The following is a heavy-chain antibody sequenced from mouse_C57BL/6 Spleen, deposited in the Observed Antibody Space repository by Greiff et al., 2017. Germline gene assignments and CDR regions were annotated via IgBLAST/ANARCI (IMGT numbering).Heavy chain of an antibody. Sequence: EVKLMESGPELVKPGASVKIPCKASGYTFTDYNMDWVKQSHGKSLEWIGDINPNNGGTIYNQKFKGKATLTVDKSSSTAYMELRSLTSEDTAVYYCARWEPYYYAMDYWGQGTSVTVSS. CDR2: INPNNGGT. CDR1: GYTFTDYN. J-gene: IGHJ4*01. V-gene: IGHV1-18*01. CDR3: ARWEPYYYAMDY. D-gene: IGHD4-1*01.